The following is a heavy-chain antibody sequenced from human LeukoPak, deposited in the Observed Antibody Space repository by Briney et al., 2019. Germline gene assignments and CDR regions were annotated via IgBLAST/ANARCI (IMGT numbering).Heavy chain of an antibody. CDR2: INSGGYT. CDR1: GFTVSDNY. D-gene: IGHD3-16*01. V-gene: IGHV3-53*01. J-gene: IGHJ4*02. Sequence: GGSLRLSCAASGFTVSDNYLSWVRQAPGKGLQWVSFINSGGYTSYADSVKGRFTISRDNSKNTLYLQLNNLRADDTAVYYCARRPVIAYSFDSWGQGTLVTVSS. CDR3: ARRPVIAYSFDS.